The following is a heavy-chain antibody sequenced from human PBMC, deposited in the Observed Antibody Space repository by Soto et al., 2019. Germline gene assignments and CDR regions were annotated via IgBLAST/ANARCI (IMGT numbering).Heavy chain of an antibody. V-gene: IGHV3-21*01. J-gene: IGHJ6*02. CDR1: GFTFSSYS. CDR3: ARVGMATIMYYYYGMDV. D-gene: IGHD5-12*01. CDR2: ISSSSSYI. Sequence: LRLSCAASGFTFSSYSMNWVRQAPGKGLEWVSSISSSSSYIYYADSVKGRFTISRDNAKNSLYLQMNSLRAEDTAVYYCARVGMATIMYYYYGMDVWGQGTTVTVSS.